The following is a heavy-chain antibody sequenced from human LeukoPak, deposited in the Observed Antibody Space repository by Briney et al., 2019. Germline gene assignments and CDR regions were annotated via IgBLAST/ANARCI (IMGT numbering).Heavy chain of an antibody. CDR1: GGTFISYA. V-gene: IGHV1-69*01. CDR2: IIPIFGTA. J-gene: IGHJ4*02. D-gene: IGHD1-26*01. Sequence: SVKVSCKATGGTFISYAISWVRQAPGQGLEWMGGIIPIFGTANYAQKFQGRVTITADESTSTAYMELSSLRSEDTAVYYCAIGGGGSYFDYWGQGALVTVSS. CDR3: AIGGGGSYFDY.